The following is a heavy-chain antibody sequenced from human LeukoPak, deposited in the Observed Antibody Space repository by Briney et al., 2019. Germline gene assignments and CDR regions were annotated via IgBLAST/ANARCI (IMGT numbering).Heavy chain of an antibody. CDR2: ISRSGGST. Sequence: GGSLRLSCAASGFTFSSYAMSWVRQAPGKGLEWVSGISRSGGSTYYADSVKGRFTISRDNSKNTLYLQMNSLRAEDTAVYYCAKDRGALGYCSGGTCYADYWGQGTLVTVSS. CDR1: GFTFSSYA. CDR3: AKDRGALGYCSGGTCYADY. V-gene: IGHV3-23*01. D-gene: IGHD2-15*01. J-gene: IGHJ4*02.